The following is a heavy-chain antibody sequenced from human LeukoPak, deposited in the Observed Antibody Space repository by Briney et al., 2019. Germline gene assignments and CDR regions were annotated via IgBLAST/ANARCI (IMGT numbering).Heavy chain of an antibody. D-gene: IGHD6-13*01. CDR1: GFTFRNYE. V-gene: IGHV3-48*03. Sequence: GGSLRLSCAASGFTFRNYEMNWVRQAPGKGLEWVSYISDSGSTIYYVDSVKGRFTISRDNAKNSLYLQVNSLRAEDTAIYYCASDSQIAAAAYWGQGTLVVVSS. CDR3: ASDSQIAAAAY. J-gene: IGHJ4*02. CDR2: ISDSGSTI.